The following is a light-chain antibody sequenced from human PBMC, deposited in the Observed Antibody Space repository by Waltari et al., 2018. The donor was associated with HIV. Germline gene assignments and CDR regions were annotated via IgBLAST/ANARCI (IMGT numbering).Light chain of an antibody. Sequence: IVMTQSPATLSVSPGERDTLSCRASQSVSRNLGWYQQKPGQAPRLLIYGASMRAAGIAARFSGSGSGTEFTLTISSLQSEDFAVYYCQQYNDWPRLTFGPGTKVDIK. V-gene: IGKV3-15*01. J-gene: IGKJ3*01. CDR1: QSVSRN. CDR3: QQYNDWPRLT. CDR2: GAS.